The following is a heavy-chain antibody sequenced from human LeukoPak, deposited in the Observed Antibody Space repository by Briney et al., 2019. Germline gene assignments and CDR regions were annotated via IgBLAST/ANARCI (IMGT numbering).Heavy chain of an antibody. Sequence: PSETLSLTCAVYGGSFSGYCWSWIRQPPGQGLEWIGEINLSATTNYNPSLKSRVTISVDTSKNQFSLKLSSVTTADTAVYYCARGTMVRGVIDFDPWGQGTLVTVSS. J-gene: IGHJ5*02. V-gene: IGHV4-34*01. CDR2: INLSATT. CDR1: GGSFSGYC. CDR3: ARGTMVRGVIDFDP. D-gene: IGHD3-10*01.